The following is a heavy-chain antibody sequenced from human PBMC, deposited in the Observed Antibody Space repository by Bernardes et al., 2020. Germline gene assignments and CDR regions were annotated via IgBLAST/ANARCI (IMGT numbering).Heavy chain of an antibody. J-gene: IGHJ3*02. Sequence: GGSLRLSCAASGFAFSGYWMHWVRQAPGEGLVWVSRMNKDGSIISYADSVKGRFTISRDNAKNTLYLQLNTLRAEDTALYYCARGGDSAYVDGLGSPAALDIWGQGTMVTVSS. CDR3: ARGGDSAYVDGLGSPAALDI. D-gene: IGHD3-16*01. V-gene: IGHV3-74*01. CDR2: MNKDGSII. CDR1: GFAFSGYW.